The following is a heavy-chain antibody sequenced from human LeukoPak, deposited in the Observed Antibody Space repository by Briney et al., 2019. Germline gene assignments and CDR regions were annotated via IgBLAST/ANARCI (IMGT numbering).Heavy chain of an antibody. CDR3: AKATMVRGVRYFDY. CDR1: GFTFSSYA. CDR2: ISGSGGST. J-gene: IGHJ4*02. Sequence: PGRSLRLSCAASGFTFSSYAMSWVRQAPGKGLEWVSAISGSGGSTYYADSVKGRFTISRDNSKNTLYLQMNSLRAEDTAVYYCAKATMVRGVRYFDYWGQGTLVTVSS. V-gene: IGHV3-23*01. D-gene: IGHD3-10*01.